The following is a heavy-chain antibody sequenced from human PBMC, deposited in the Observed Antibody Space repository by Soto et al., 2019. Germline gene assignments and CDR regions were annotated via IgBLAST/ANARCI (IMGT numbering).Heavy chain of an antibody. Sequence: EVQLEESGGNLVQPGGSLRLSCAASGVRFDEFAMHWVRQAPGQGLEWVSGISWDSYKLCYSDSVRGRFTISRDNAKHSLYMEMTSLRVDDTASYDCAKDVELGRADAFDICGQGTMVTVSS. D-gene: IGHD3-10*01. CDR2: ISWDSYKL. V-gene: IGHV3-9*01. J-gene: IGHJ3*02. CDR1: GVRFDEFA. CDR3: AKDVELGRADAFDI.